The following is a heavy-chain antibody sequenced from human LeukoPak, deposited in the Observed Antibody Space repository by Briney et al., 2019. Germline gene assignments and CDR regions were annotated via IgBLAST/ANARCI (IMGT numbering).Heavy chain of an antibody. D-gene: IGHD3-10*01. Sequence: QSGGSLRLSCAASGFTFSSYAMSWVRQAPGKGLEWVSSISGSGVNIYYADSVKGRFTISRDNSKNTLYLQMNSLRAEDTAVYYCAKDHLLSQSLWFGESMKNWFDPWGQGTLVSVSS. CDR1: GFTFSSYA. CDR3: AKDHLLSQSLWFGESMKNWFDP. CDR2: ISGSGVNI. V-gene: IGHV3-23*01. J-gene: IGHJ5*02.